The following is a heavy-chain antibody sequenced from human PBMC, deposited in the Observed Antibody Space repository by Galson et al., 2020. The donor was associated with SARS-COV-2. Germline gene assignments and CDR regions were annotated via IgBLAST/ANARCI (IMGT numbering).Heavy chain of an antibody. Sequence: ETSETLSLTCAVYGGSFSGYYWSWIRQPPGKGLEWIGEINHSGSTNYNPSLKSRVTISVDTSKNQFSLKLSSVTAADTAVYYCARDSVGTSGYYYGMDVWGQGTTVTVSS. J-gene: IGHJ6*02. CDR3: ARDSVGTSGYYYGMDV. CDR1: GGSFSGYY. V-gene: IGHV4-34*01. D-gene: IGHD1-1*01. CDR2: INHSGST.